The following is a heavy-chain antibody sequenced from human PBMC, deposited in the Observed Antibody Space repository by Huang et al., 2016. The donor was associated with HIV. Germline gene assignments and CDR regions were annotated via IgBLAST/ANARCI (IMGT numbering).Heavy chain of an antibody. Sequence: QVQLVQSGAEVKKPGSSVKVSCKASGGTFSSYAISWVRQAPGQGLGWMGGIIPIFGTANYAQKCQGRVTITADESTSTAYMELSSLRSEDTAVYYCARVESRRYYDSSGYYYWGQGTLVTVSS. CDR3: ARVESRRYYDSSGYYY. CDR1: GGTFSSYA. V-gene: IGHV1-69*01. CDR2: IIPIFGTA. D-gene: IGHD3-22*01. J-gene: IGHJ4*02.